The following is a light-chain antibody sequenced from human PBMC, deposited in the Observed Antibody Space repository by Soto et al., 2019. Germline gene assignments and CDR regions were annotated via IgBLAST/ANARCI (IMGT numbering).Light chain of an antibody. CDR1: QSMSTW. CDR3: QQYDNYPLT. V-gene: IGKV1-5*01. CDR2: DAS. Sequence: DIQMTQSPSTLSASVGDRVTITCRASQSMSTWLAWYQQKPGKAPNLLIYDASSLKSGVPSRFSGSGSGTEFTLTINSLQPDDFATYYCQQYDNYPLTIGGGTKVDIK. J-gene: IGKJ4*01.